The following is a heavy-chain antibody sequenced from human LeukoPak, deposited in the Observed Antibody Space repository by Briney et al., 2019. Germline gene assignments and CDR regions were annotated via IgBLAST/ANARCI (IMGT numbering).Heavy chain of an antibody. V-gene: IGHV1-46*01. CDR1: GYTFTSYY. CDR3: ATPAIRTVTPRAPFDY. J-gene: IGHJ4*02. Sequence: GASVKVSCKASGYTFTSYYMHWVRQAPGQGLEWMGIINPSGGSTSYAQRFQGRVTMTEDTSTDTAYMELSSLRSEDTAVYYCATPAIRTVTPRAPFDYWGQGTLVTVSS. D-gene: IGHD4-17*01. CDR2: INPSGGST.